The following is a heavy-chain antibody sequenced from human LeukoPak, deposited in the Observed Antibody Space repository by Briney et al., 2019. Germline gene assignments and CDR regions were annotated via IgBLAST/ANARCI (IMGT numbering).Heavy chain of an antibody. J-gene: IGHJ4*02. Sequence: GGSLRLSCAASGFTFSSYAMSWVRQAPGKGLEWVSLISWDGGSTYYADSVKGRFTISRDNSRNSLYLQMNSLRAEDTAVYYCARGPSGYHNTGGQGTLVTVSS. CDR1: GFTFSSYA. CDR3: ARGPSGYHNT. V-gene: IGHV3-43D*03. D-gene: IGHD5-12*01. CDR2: ISWDGGST.